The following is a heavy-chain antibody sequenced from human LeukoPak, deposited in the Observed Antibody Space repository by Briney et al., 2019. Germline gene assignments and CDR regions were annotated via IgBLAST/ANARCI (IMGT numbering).Heavy chain of an antibody. CDR1: GGSISSGGYY. V-gene: IGHV4-31*03. CDR3: ARDRAAAGKHTDAFDI. D-gene: IGHD6-13*01. CDR2: IYYSGST. J-gene: IGHJ3*02. Sequence: PSQTLSLTCTVSGGSISSGGYYWSWIRQHPGTGLEWIGYIYYSGSTYYNSSLKSRVTISVDTSKNQFSLKLSSVTAADTAVYYCARDRAAAGKHTDAFDIWGQGTMVTVSS.